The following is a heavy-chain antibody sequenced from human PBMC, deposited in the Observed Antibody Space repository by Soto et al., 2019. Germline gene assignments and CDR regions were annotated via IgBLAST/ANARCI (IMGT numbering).Heavy chain of an antibody. CDR1: GYTFTGYY. D-gene: IGHD6-6*01. Sequence: SVKFSCKASGYTFTGYYMHWVRQAPGQGLEWMGWINPNSGGTNYAQKFQGWVTMTRDTSISTAYMELSRLRSDDTAVYYCARGAARTAYYGMDVWGQGTTVTVSS. CDR2: INPNSGGT. V-gene: IGHV1-2*04. J-gene: IGHJ6*02. CDR3: ARGAARTAYYGMDV.